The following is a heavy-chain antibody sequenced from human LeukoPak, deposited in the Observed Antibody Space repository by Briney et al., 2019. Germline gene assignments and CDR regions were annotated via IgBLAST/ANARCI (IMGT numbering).Heavy chain of an antibody. CDR1: GFTFSNYW. CDR3: AREDIAAAGTFDY. Sequence: PGGSLGLSCAASGFTFSNYWMSWVRQAPGKGLEWVAVISYDGSNKYYADSVKGRFTISRDNSKNTLYLQMNSLRAEDTAVYYCAREDIAAAGTFDYWGQGTLVTVSS. J-gene: IGHJ4*02. CDR2: ISYDGSNK. V-gene: IGHV3-30-3*01. D-gene: IGHD6-13*01.